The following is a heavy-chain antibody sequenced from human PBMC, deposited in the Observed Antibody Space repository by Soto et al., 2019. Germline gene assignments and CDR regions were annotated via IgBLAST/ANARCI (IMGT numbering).Heavy chain of an antibody. CDR1: GGSISSGGYS. CDR3: ARATQYYDSSGYYNWFDP. J-gene: IGHJ5*02. CDR2: IYHSGST. Sequence: TSETLSLTCAVSGGSISSGGYSWSWIRQPPGKGLEWIGYIYHSGSTYYNPSLKSRVTISVDRSKNQFSLKLSSVTAADTAVYYCARATQYYDSSGYYNWFDPWGQGTLVTVSS. D-gene: IGHD3-22*01. V-gene: IGHV4-30-2*01.